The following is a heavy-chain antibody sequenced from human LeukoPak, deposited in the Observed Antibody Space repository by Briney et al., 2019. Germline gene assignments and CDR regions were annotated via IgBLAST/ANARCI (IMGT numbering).Heavy chain of an antibody. CDR1: GFTFSSYW. Sequence: GGSLRLSCAASGFTFSSYWMHWVRHAPGKGLVWVSRINTGGSTTDYADSVKGRFTISRDNAKNTLYLQMNSLRAEDTAVYYCSRDLRGRDDYWGQGILVIVSS. CDR2: INTGGSTT. V-gene: IGHV3-74*01. J-gene: IGHJ4*02. CDR3: SRDLRGRDDY. D-gene: IGHD5-24*01.